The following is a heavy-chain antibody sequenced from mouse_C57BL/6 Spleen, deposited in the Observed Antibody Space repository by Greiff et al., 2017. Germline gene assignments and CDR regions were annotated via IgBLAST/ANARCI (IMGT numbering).Heavy chain of an antibody. J-gene: IGHJ4*01. CDR3: ARRDYSNFYAMDY. CDR1: GYTFTSYW. V-gene: IGHV1-64*01. CDR2: IPPNSGST. Sequence: QVQLQQPGAELVKPGASVKLSCKASGYTFTSYWMHWVKQRPGQGLEWIGMIPPNSGSTNYNEKFKSKATLTVDKSSSTAYMQLSSLTSEDSAVYYCARRDYSNFYAMDYWGQGTSVTVSS. D-gene: IGHD2-5*01.